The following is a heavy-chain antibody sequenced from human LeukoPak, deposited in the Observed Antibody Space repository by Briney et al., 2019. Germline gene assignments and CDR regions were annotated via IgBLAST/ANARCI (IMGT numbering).Heavy chain of an antibody. CDR3: ASRPAGSTWYGVFDY. V-gene: IGHV4-59*11. J-gene: IGHJ4*02. Sequence: SETLSLTCTVSGGPIDRHYWSWIRQPPGKGLEWIGYVFYPGSTNYNPSLKGRVTMSLDTSRDQFSLRLTSVTAADTAIYHCASRPAGSTWYGVFDYWSQGTPVTVSS. CDR2: VFYPGST. CDR1: GGPIDRHY. D-gene: IGHD6-13*01.